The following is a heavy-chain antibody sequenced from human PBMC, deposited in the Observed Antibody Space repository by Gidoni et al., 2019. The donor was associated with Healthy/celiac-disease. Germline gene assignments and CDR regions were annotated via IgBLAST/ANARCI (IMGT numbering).Heavy chain of an antibody. J-gene: IGHJ3*02. CDR3: AKGYYDSSGYGSYDAFDI. CDR1: GFTFSSYA. D-gene: IGHD3-22*01. V-gene: IGHV3-23*04. Sequence: EVQLVESGGGLVQPGGSLRLSCAASGFTFSSYARSWVRQAPGKGLEWVSAISGSGGSTYYADSVKGRFTISRDNSKNTLYLQMTSLRAEDTAVYYCAKGYYDSSGYGSYDAFDIWGQGTMVTVSS. CDR2: ISGSGGST.